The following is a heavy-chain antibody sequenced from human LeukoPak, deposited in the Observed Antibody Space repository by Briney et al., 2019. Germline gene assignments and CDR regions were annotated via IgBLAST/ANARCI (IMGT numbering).Heavy chain of an antibody. D-gene: IGHD5-18*01. V-gene: IGHV3-20*01. J-gene: IGHJ4*02. CDR1: GFTFNNYG. CDR2: TGGST. Sequence: GGSLRLSCAASGFTFNNYGMNWVRQVPGKGLEWVSGTGGSTGYADSVKGRFTIYRDNAKNSLYLQMNNLRAEDTALYHCGRDRSYGSFDYWGQGTLVTVSS. CDR3: GRDRSYGSFDY.